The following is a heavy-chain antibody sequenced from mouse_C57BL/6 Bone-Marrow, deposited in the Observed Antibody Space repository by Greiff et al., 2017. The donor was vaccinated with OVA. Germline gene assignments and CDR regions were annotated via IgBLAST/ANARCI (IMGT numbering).Heavy chain of an antibody. D-gene: IGHD2-4*01. Sequence: EVKLVESGGGLVKPGGSLKLSCAASGFTFSDYGMHWVRQAPEKGLEWVAYISSGSSTIYYADTVKGRFTISRDNAKNTLFLQMTSLRSEDTAMYYYARAYDYGYAMDYWGQGTSVTVSS. J-gene: IGHJ4*01. CDR2: ISSGSSTI. CDR1: GFTFSDYG. CDR3: ARAYDYGYAMDY. V-gene: IGHV5-17*01.